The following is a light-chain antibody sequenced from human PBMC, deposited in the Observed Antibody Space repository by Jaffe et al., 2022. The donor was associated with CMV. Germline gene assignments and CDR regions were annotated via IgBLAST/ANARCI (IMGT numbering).Light chain of an antibody. V-gene: IGLV2-14*03. CDR2: DVT. CDR3: SSYRSGSASALPGV. J-gene: IGLJ3*02. CDR1: SSDVGGYNY. Sequence: QSGLTQPASVSGSPGQSIIISCTGTSSDVGGYNYVSWYQQHPGKAPKLMIYDVTNRPSGVSNRFSGSKSGNTASLTISGLQAEDEADYYCSSYRSGSASALPGVFGGGTKLTVL.